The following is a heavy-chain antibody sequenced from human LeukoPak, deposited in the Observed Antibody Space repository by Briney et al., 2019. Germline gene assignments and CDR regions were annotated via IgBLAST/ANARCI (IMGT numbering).Heavy chain of an antibody. D-gene: IGHD3-9*01. J-gene: IGHJ3*02. Sequence: GGSLRLSCAASGFTFDDYAMHRVRQAPGKGLEWVSGISWNSGSIGYADSVKGRFTISRDNAKNSLYLQMNSLRAEDTALYYCAKGGWYDILTGYYKHDAFDIWGQGTMVTVSS. CDR2: ISWNSGSI. CDR1: GFTFDDYA. CDR3: AKGGWYDILTGYYKHDAFDI. V-gene: IGHV3-9*01.